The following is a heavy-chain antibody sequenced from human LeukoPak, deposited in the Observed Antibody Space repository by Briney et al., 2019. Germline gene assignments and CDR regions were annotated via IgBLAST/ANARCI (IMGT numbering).Heavy chain of an antibody. Sequence: PGGSLRLSCAASGFTFSNYALSWVRQAPGKGLEWVSAISSSGGSTYYADSVKGRFTISRDNSKNTLYLQMNSLRAEDTAVYYCAKDPVGAIIEAYFDYWGQGTLVTVSS. CDR3: AKDPVGAIIEAYFDY. V-gene: IGHV3-23*01. CDR2: ISSSGGST. CDR1: GFTFSNYA. D-gene: IGHD1-26*01. J-gene: IGHJ4*02.